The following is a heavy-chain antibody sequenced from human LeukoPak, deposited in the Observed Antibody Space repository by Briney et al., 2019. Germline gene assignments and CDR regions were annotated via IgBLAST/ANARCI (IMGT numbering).Heavy chain of an antibody. CDR2: IYYSGST. D-gene: IGHD2-15*01. CDR3: ARKIVVVVAATNAFDI. V-gene: IGHV4-39*01. CDR1: GVSISSSSYY. Sequence: SETLSLTCTVSGVSISSSSYYWGWIRQPPGKGLEWIGSIYYSGSTYYNPSLKSRVTISVDTSKNQFSLKLSSVTAADTAVYYCARKIVVVVAATNAFDIWGQGTMVTVSS. J-gene: IGHJ3*02.